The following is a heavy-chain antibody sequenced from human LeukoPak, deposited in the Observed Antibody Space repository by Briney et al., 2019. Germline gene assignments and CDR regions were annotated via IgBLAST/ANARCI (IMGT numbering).Heavy chain of an antibody. V-gene: IGHV1-2*02. CDR1: GYTFTGYY. CDR3: ARVYYDSSGFDY. Sequence: GASVKVPCKASGYTFTGYYMHWVRQAPGQGLEWMGWINPNSGGTNYAQKFQGRVTMTRDTSISTAYMELSRLRSDDTAVYYCARVYYDSSGFDYWGQGTLVTVSS. D-gene: IGHD3-22*01. CDR2: INPNSGGT. J-gene: IGHJ4*02.